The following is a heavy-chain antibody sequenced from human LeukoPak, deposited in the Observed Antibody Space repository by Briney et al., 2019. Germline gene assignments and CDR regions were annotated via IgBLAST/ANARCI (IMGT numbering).Heavy chain of an antibody. D-gene: IGHD2-15*01. Sequence: PSETLSLTCTVSGYSISSGYYWGWIRQPPGKGLEWIGSIYHSGSTYYNPSLKSRVTISVDTSKNQFSLKLSSVTAAVTAVYYCASANPYCSGGSCYRPYYYYYYYMDVWGKGTTVTVSS. J-gene: IGHJ6*03. CDR1: GYSISSGYY. CDR3: ASANPYCSGGSCYRPYYYYYYYMDV. CDR2: IYHSGST. V-gene: IGHV4-38-2*02.